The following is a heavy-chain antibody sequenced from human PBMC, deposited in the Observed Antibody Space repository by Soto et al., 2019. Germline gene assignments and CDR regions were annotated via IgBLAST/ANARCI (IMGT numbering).Heavy chain of an antibody. CDR2: IYYSGST. CDR3: AREFAVADKGGFDP. D-gene: IGHD6-19*01. J-gene: IGHJ5*02. Sequence: SETLSLTCTVSGGSISSYYWSWIRQPPGKGLEWIGYIYYSGSTNYNPSLKSRVTISVDTSKNQFSLKLSSVTAADTAVYYCAREFAVADKGGFDPWGQGTLVTVSS. V-gene: IGHV4-59*01. CDR1: GGSISSYY.